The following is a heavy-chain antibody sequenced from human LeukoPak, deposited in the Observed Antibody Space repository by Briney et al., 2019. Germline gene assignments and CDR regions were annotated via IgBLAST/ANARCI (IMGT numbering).Heavy chain of an antibody. J-gene: IGHJ4*02. CDR3: ARDLRGADDY. CDR1: GFTFSSYW. D-gene: IGHD1-26*01. Sequence: PGGSLRLSCAASGFTFSSYWMHWVRQAPGKGLAWVSHINTDGSYTNYADYVKGRFTISRDNAKNTLYLQMNSLRVEDTAVYYCARDLRGADDYWGQGTLVTVSS. V-gene: IGHV3-74*01. CDR2: INTDGSYT.